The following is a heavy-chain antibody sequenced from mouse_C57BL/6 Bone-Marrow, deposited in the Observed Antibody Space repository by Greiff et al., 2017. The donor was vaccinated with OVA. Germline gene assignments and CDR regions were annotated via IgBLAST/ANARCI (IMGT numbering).Heavy chain of an antibody. V-gene: IGHV1-82*01. Sequence: QVQLKESGPELVKPGASVKISCKASGYAFSSSWMNWVQQRPGKGLEWIGRIYPGDGDTNYNGKLKGKATLTAGKYSSTAYMQLSSLTSEDSAVYFCARRRWLGLAYWGQGTLVTVSA. CDR2: IYPGDGDT. CDR1: GYAFSSSW. J-gene: IGHJ3*01. D-gene: IGHD2-2*01. CDR3: ARRRWLGLAY.